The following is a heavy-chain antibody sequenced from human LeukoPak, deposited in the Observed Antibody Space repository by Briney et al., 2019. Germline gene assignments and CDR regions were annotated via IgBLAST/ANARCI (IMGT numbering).Heavy chain of an antibody. V-gene: IGHV1-8*03. Sequence: GASVKVSCKASGYTFTSYDINWVRQATGQGLEWMGWMNPNSGNTGYAQKFQGRVTITRNTSISTAYMELSSLRSEDTAVYYCAKQHIVVVPAASFPSPYFDYWGQGTLVTVSS. CDR1: GYTFTSYD. J-gene: IGHJ4*02. CDR2: MNPNSGNT. CDR3: AKQHIVVVPAASFPSPYFDY. D-gene: IGHD2-2*01.